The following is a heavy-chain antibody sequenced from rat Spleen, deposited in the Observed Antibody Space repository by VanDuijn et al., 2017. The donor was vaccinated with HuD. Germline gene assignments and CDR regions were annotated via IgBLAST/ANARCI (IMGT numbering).Heavy chain of an antibody. V-gene: IGHV5-31*01. CDR3: TRGYVMDA. CDR1: GITFNNYW. J-gene: IGHJ4*01. Sequence: EVQLVESGGGRVQPGRSLKLSCVASGITFNNYWMTWIRQAPGKGLEWVAAFSYDGFTTYYRDSVRGRFTISSDNTKTTLYLQMDSLRSEDTATYYCTRGYVMDAWGQGASVTVSS. CDR2: FSYDGFTT.